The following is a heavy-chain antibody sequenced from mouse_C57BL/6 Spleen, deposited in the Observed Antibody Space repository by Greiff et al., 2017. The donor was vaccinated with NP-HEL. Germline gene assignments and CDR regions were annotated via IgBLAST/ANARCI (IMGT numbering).Heavy chain of an antibody. D-gene: IGHD2-4*01. CDR3: ARGGYDYDWYFDV. V-gene: IGHV1-26*01. Sequence: EVQLQQSGPELVKPGASVKISCKASGYTFTDYYMNWVKQSHGKSLEWIGDINPNNGGTSYNQKFKGKATLTVDKSSSTASMELRSLTSEDSAVYYCARGGYDYDWYFDVWGTGTTVTVSS. J-gene: IGHJ1*03. CDR2: INPNNGGT. CDR1: GYTFTDYY.